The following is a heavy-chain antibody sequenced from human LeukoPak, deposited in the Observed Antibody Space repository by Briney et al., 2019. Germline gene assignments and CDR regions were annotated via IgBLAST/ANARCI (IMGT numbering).Heavy chain of an antibody. D-gene: IGHD2-2*01. Sequence: GESLKISCKGSGYSFTSYWIGWVRQMPGKGLEWMGIIYPGDSDTRYSPSFQGQVTISADESISTAYLQWSSLKASDTAMYYCAVGSSGYCSSTSCYGDYYGMDVWGQGTTVTVSS. CDR2: IYPGDSDT. J-gene: IGHJ6*02. CDR3: AVGSSGYCSSTSCYGDYYGMDV. V-gene: IGHV5-51*01. CDR1: GYSFTSYW.